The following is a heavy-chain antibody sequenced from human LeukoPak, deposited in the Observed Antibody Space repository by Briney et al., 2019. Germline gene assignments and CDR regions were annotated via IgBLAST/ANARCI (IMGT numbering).Heavy chain of an antibody. CDR2: IYHSGST. J-gene: IGHJ6*02. CDR1: GGSISSSNW. CDR3: ARSDYYYYGMDV. Sequence: SSETLSLTCAVSGGSISSSNWWSWVRQPPGKGLEWIGEIYHSGSTNYNPSLKSRVTISVDKSKNQFSLKLSSVTAADTAAYYCARSDYYYYGMDVWGQGTTVTVSS. V-gene: IGHV4-4*02.